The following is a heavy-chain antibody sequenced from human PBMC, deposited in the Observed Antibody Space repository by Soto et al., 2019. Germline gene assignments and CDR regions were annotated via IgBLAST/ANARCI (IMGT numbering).Heavy chain of an antibody. CDR3: ARDLENHYYDSSGPTPGYYGMDV. D-gene: IGHD3-22*01. J-gene: IGHJ6*02. CDR1: GFTFSSYG. CDR2: IWYDGSNK. V-gene: IGHV3-33*01. Sequence: PGGSLRLSCAASGFTFSSYGMHWVRQAPGKGLEWVAVIWYDGSNKYYADSVKGRFTISRDNSKNTLYLQMNSLRAEDTAVYYCARDLENHYYDSSGPTPGYYGMDVWGQGTTVTVSS.